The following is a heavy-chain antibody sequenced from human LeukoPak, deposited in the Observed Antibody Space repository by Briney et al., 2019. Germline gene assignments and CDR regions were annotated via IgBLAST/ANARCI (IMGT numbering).Heavy chain of an antibody. CDR2: VIPMYGSA. D-gene: IGHD3-22*01. CDR3: ERDYDTSGPQKNYLDF. CDR1: TGTFSSYG. V-gene: IGHV1-69*06. Sequence: SVKVSCKASTGTFSSYGVSWVRQAPGQGLEWMGRVIPMYGSANYAQRFQGRVTITADKSTATVYMELSSLRFQDTAMFFCERDYDTSGPQKNYLDFWGQGTLITVPS. J-gene: IGHJ4*02.